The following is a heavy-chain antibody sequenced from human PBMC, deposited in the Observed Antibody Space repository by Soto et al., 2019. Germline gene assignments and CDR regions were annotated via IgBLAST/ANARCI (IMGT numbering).Heavy chain of an antibody. CDR1: GGSISSSSYY. CDR3: ARGNPVAGTGY. D-gene: IGHD6-19*01. J-gene: IGHJ4*02. Sequence: QLQLQESGPGLVKPSETLSLTCTVSGGSISSSSYYWGWIRQPPGKGLEWIGSIYYSGSTYYNPSLKSRVTISVDTSKNQFSLKLSSVTAADTAVYYCARGNPVAGTGYWGQGTLVTVSS. CDR2: IYYSGST. V-gene: IGHV4-39*01.